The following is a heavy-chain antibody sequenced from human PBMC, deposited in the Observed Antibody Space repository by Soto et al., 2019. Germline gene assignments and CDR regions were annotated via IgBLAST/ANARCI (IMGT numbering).Heavy chain of an antibody. Sequence: SETLSLTCSVSGGSISTYYWSWIRQPPGKGLEWIGYISYSGSTNYNPSLKSRVTISFDASKNEISLQVRSATAADAAVYYCAREKTPMSPHYFYYGMDVWGKGTTVTVS. V-gene: IGHV4-59*01. D-gene: IGHD3-9*01. CDR1: GGSISTYY. CDR2: ISYSGST. J-gene: IGHJ6*04. CDR3: AREKTPMSPHYFYYGMDV.